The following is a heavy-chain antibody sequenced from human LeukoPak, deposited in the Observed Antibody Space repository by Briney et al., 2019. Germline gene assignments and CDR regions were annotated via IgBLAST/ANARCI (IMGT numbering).Heavy chain of an antibody. D-gene: IGHD6-19*01. CDR3: AKDDAIAVAGSRAFDI. CDR2: ISSSSSYI. Sequence: GGSLRLSCAASGFTFSSYSMNWVRQAPGKGLEWVSSISSSSSYIYYADSVKGRFTISRDNAKNSLYLQMNSLRAEDTALYYCAKDDAIAVAGSRAFDIWGQGTMVTVSS. V-gene: IGHV3-21*04. J-gene: IGHJ3*02. CDR1: GFTFSSYS.